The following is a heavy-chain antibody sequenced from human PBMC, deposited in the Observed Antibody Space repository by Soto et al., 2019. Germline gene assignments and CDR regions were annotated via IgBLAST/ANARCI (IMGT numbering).Heavy chain of an antibody. Sequence: EVQLVESGGDLVQPGGSLRLSCAASGFTFSTYWMHWVRQVPGKGLVWISRIKNDGTMTFYADSVKGRFTIPRDNAKNTLYLQMNSLRVEDTAVYYCAKSDWFDPWGQGTLVTVSS. CDR3: AKSDWFDP. CDR2: IKNDGTMT. J-gene: IGHJ5*02. V-gene: IGHV3-74*01. CDR1: GFTFSTYW.